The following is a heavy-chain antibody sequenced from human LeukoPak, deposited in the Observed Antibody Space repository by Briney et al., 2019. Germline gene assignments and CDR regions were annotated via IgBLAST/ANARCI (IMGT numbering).Heavy chain of an antibody. CDR2: IYTSGST. Sequence: SETLSLTCTVSGGSISSYYWSWIRQPAGKGLEWIGRIYTSGSTNYNPSLKSRVTISVDTSKNQFSLKLSSVTAADTAVYYCARGYSSSWSRGFFYYYYGMDVWGQGTTVTVSS. D-gene: IGHD6-13*01. V-gene: IGHV4-4*07. CDR1: GGSISSYY. J-gene: IGHJ6*02. CDR3: ARGYSSSWSRGFFYYYYGMDV.